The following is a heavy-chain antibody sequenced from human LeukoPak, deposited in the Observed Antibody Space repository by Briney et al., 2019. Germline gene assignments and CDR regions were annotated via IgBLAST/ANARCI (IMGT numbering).Heavy chain of an antibody. CDR2: INPNSGGT. CDR3: ATDSVPAAQSAAFDI. J-gene: IGHJ3*02. Sequence: VASVKVSCKASGYTFTGYYMHWVRQAPGQGLEWMGWINPNSGGTNYAQKFQGRVTMTRDTSTSTVYMELSSLRSEDTAVYYCATDSVPAAQSAAFDIWGQGTMVTVSS. V-gene: IGHV1-2*02. CDR1: GYTFTGYY. D-gene: IGHD2-2*01.